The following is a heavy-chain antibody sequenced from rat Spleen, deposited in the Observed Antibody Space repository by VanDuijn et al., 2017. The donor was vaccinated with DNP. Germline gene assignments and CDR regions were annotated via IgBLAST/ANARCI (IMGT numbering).Heavy chain of an antibody. Sequence: EVQLVESGGGPVQPGRSLKLSCVASGFIFSNYWMTWIRQAPGRGLEWVASLTNTGDNTYYSDSVKGRFSLSRDNAKSTLYLQMDSLRSEDTATYYCAGRPPPTRGPFDYWGQGVTVTVSS. J-gene: IGHJ2*01. CDR2: LTNTGDNT. D-gene: IGHD1-4*01. V-gene: IGHV5-31*01. CDR3: AGRPPPTRGPFDY. CDR1: GFIFSNYW.